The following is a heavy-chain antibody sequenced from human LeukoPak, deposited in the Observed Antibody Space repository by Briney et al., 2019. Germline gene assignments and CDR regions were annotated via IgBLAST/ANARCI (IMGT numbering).Heavy chain of an antibody. CDR1: GFTFDDYG. V-gene: IGHV3-20*04. J-gene: IGHJ4*02. Sequence: SGGSLRLFCAASGFTFDDYGMSWVRQAPGKGLEWVSGINWNGGSTGYTDSVKGRFTISRDNAKNSLYLQMNSLRAEDTALYYCARESYDILTGYCNVDYWGQGTLVTVSS. CDR3: ARESYDILTGYCNVDY. D-gene: IGHD3-9*01. CDR2: INWNGGST.